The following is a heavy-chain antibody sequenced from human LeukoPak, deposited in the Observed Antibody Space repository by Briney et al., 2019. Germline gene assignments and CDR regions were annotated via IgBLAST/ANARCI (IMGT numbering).Heavy chain of an antibody. CDR3: VTDHSGLELSVFDI. Sequence: ASVKVTCKVSGYNLNEFSMHWLRQTPAKGLEWMGGFDPEDDEPIYEHTFEGRATMTVDTSTDTAYLELISLRSEDTAVYYCVTDHSGLELSVFDIWGQGTMVTVSS. CDR1: GYNLNEFS. D-gene: IGHD4-11*01. CDR2: FDPEDDEP. J-gene: IGHJ3*02. V-gene: IGHV1-24*01.